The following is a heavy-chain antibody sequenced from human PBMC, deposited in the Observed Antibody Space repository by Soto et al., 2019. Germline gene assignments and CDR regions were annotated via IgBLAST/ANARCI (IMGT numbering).Heavy chain of an antibody. J-gene: IGHJ1*01. CDR3: AREENCSDGVCYSEYFQR. CDR2: ISAYNGST. CDR1: GYTFTSYG. Sequence: ASVKVSCKASGYTFTSYGISWVRQAPGQGLEWMGWISAYNGSTNYAQKFQGRITMTRDTSTSTVFMDLSSLTSEDTAVYYCAREENCSDGVCYSEYFQRWGQGTLVTVSS. D-gene: IGHD2-15*01. V-gene: IGHV1-18*04.